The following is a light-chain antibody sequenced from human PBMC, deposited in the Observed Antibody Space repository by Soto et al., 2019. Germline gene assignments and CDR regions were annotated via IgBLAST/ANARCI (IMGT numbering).Light chain of an antibody. CDR2: GAS. J-gene: IGKJ1*01. CDR1: QSVSTRS. V-gene: IGKV3-20*01. CDR3: QQYDSSPRT. Sequence: EIVLTQSPGTLSLSPGERDTLSCRASQSVSTRSLAWYQQKPGQAPRLLISGASSRAADIPDRFSGSGSGTDFPLTINRLEPEDFAVYYCQQYDSSPRTFGQGTKVE.